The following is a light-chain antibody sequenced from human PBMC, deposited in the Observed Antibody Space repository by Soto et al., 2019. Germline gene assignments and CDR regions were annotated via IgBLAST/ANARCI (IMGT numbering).Light chain of an antibody. CDR2: AAS. V-gene: IGKV1-39*01. Sequence: DIQMTQSPSSLSASVGDRVTITCRASQSISSYLNWYQQKPGKAPKLLIYAASSLQSGVPSRFSGSGSGTDFTLTISSLQPEDFGTYYCQQSYSTSGSFGQGTKLEIK. CDR3: QQSYSTSGS. J-gene: IGKJ2*01. CDR1: QSISSY.